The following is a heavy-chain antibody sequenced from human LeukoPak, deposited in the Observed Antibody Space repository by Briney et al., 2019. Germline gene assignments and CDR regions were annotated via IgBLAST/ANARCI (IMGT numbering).Heavy chain of an antibody. CDR3: AREGGRLWLVSGTLDS. J-gene: IGHJ5*01. Sequence: SETLSLTCTVSGAPVSSSRHNWTWIRHPPGKGLEWIGYIYHGSATYNPSLESRVSISMDTSKNQFSLKVTSVTAADTAVYYCAREGGRLWLVSGTLDSWGQGTLVTVSS. CDR2: IYHGSA. D-gene: IGHD6-19*01. CDR1: GAPVSSSRHN. V-gene: IGHV4-61*01.